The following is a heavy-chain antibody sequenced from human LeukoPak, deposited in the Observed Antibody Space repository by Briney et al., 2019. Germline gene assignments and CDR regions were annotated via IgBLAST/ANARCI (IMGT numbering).Heavy chain of an antibody. CDR2: MNPNNGVT. CDR1: GYTFTGSD. D-gene: IGHD1-14*01. Sequence: ASVKVSCKASGYTFTGSDMHWVRQAPGQGLEWMAWMNPNNGVTNYAQKFQGRVTMTRDTSISTAYMELNSLISDDTAVYYCARSVTNRGYWGQGTLVAVSS. CDR3: ARSVTNRGY. V-gene: IGHV1-2*02. J-gene: IGHJ4*02.